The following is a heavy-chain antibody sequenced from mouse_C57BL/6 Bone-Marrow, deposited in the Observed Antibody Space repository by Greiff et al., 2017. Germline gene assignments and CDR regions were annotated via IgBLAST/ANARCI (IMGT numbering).Heavy chain of an antibody. J-gene: IGHJ2*01. Sequence: VKLQESGPELVKPGASVKISCKASGYAFSSSWMNWVKQRPGKGLEWIGRIYPGDGDTNYNGKFKGKATLTADKSSSTAYMQLSSLTSEDSAVYFCARTAQATGDYWGQGTTLTVSS. V-gene: IGHV1-82*01. CDR2: IYPGDGDT. CDR3: ARTAQATGDY. D-gene: IGHD3-2*02. CDR1: GYAFSSSW.